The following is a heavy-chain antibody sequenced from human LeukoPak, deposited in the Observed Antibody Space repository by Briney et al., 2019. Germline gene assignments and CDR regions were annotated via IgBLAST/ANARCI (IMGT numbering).Heavy chain of an antibody. V-gene: IGHV4-59*01. J-gene: IGHJ6*03. CDR2: IYYSGST. Sequence: SETLSLTCTVSGGSISSYYWSWIRQPPGKGLEWIGYIYYSGSTNYNPSLKSRVTISVDTSKNQFSLKLSSVTAADTAVYYCARMYYYGSGSYYPPSPYYYMDVWGKGTTVTISS. CDR1: GGSISSYY. D-gene: IGHD3-10*01. CDR3: ARMYYYGSGSYYPPSPYYYMDV.